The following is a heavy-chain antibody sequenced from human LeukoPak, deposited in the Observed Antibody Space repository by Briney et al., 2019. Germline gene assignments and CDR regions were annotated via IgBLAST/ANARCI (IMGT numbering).Heavy chain of an antibody. CDR1: GFTFSRYW. CDR2: INQDGSEN. J-gene: IGHJ4*02. V-gene: IGHV3-7*01. CDR3: ARAREAPANVFPDH. Sequence: PGGSLRLSCAASGFTFSRYWMTWVRQSPGKGLEWVANINQDGSENYYGDSVTGRFTISRDNAENSLSLQMNSLRADDTGVYYCARAREAPANVFPDHWGQGVVVTVSS. D-gene: IGHD2-15*01.